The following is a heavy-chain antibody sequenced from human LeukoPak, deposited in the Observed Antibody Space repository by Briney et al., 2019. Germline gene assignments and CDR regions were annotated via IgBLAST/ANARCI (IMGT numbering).Heavy chain of an antibody. CDR1: GFTFSSYW. J-gene: IGHJ6*03. CDR3: ARARSIAAAEIYYMDV. CDR2: IKQDGSEK. Sequence: GGSLRLSCAASGFTFSSYWMSWVRQAPGKGLEWVANIKQDGSEKYYVDSVKGRFTISRDNAKNSLYLQMNSLRAEDTAVYYCARARSIAAAEIYYMDVWGKGTTVTVSS. V-gene: IGHV3-7*01. D-gene: IGHD6-13*01.